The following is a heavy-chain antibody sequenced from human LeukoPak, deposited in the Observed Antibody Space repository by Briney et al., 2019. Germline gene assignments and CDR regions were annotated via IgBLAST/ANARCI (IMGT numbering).Heavy chain of an antibody. V-gene: IGHV4-59*01. CDR2: IYYSGST. J-gene: IGHJ4*02. D-gene: IGHD2-15*01. CDR3: ARAHVSGYSDY. CDR1: DGSISSYY. Sequence: SETLSLTCTVSDGSISSYYWSWIRQPPGKGLEWIGYIYYSGSTNYNPSLKSRVTISVDTSKNQFSLKLSSVTAADTAVYYCARAHVSGYSDYWGQGTLVTVSS.